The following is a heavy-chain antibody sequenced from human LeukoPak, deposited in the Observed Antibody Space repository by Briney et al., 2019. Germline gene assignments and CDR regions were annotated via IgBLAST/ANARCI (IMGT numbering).Heavy chain of an antibody. V-gene: IGHV3-30-3*01. CDR1: GFTFSSYA. CDR2: ISYDGSNK. Sequence: GGSLRLSCAASGFTFSSYAMHWVRQAPGKGLEWVAVISYDGSNKYYADSVKGRFTISRDNSKNTLHLQMNSLRAEDTAVYYCARSPLMGSIDYWGQGTLVTVSS. D-gene: IGHD3-10*01. CDR3: ARSPLMGSIDY. J-gene: IGHJ4*02.